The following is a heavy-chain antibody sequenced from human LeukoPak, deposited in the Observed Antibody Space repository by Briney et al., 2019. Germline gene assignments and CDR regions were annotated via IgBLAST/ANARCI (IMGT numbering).Heavy chain of an antibody. J-gene: IGHJ4*02. CDR2: ITGSGDYT. CDR3: AKRSGINYGYFDS. V-gene: IGHV3-23*01. CDR1: RFTFSNYA. Sequence: GGSLRLSCAASRFTFSNYAMGWVRQGPGKGLEWVSAITGSGDYTDYADSVKGRFTISRDNSKNTAYLQMISLRAEDTAVYYCAKRSGINYGYFDSWGQGALVTVSS. D-gene: IGHD1-26*01.